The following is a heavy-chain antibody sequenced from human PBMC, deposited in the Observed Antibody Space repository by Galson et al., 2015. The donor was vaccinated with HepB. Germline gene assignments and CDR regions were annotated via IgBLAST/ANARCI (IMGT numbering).Heavy chain of an antibody. J-gene: IGHJ4*02. Sequence: PAQVQPTQTLTLTCSVPGFSLSTSGMCVSWIGQLPGKALEWLARIDWDDDKYHSTTLKTRLTISKDTSKNQVVLTVTNMYPVDTATYYCARILQGVSGSFFDYWGQGTLVTVSS. CDR2: IDWDDDK. D-gene: IGHD3-10*01. CDR3: ARILQGVSGSFFDY. CDR1: GFSLSTSGMC. V-gene: IGHV2-70*11.